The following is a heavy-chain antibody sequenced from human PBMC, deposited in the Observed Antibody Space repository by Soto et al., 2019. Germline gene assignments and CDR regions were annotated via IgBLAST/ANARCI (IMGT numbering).Heavy chain of an antibody. CDR2: MNPNSGNT. Sequence: QVQLVQSGAEVKKPGASVKVSCKASGYTFTSYDINWVRQATGQGLEWMGWMNPNSGNTGYAQKFQGRVTMTRNTSISTAYMELSSLRYEDTAVYYCARSFGSKIYYYYYGMDVWGQGTTDTVSS. CDR3: ARSFGSKIYYYYYGMDV. CDR1: GYTFTSYD. J-gene: IGHJ6*02. D-gene: IGHD3-16*01. V-gene: IGHV1-8*01.